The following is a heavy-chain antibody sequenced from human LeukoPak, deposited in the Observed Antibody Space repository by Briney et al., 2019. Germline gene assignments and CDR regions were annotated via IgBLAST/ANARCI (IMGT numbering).Heavy chain of an antibody. D-gene: IGHD2-15*01. J-gene: IGHJ4*02. CDR2: IIPIFGTA. CDR3: ARMKQLPLGFDY. V-gene: IGHV1-69*15. CDR1: GGTFSSYA. Sequence: SVKVSCKASGGTFSSYAINWVRQAPGQGLEWMGRIIPIFGTANYAQKFQGRITITADESMSTAYMELSSLRSEDTAVYYCARMKQLPLGFDYWGQGTLLTVSS.